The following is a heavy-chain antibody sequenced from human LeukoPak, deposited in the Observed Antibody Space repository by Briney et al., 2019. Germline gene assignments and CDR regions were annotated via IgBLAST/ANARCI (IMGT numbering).Heavy chain of an antibody. CDR1: GFTFTNYP. D-gene: IGHD5-12*01. CDR2: ISGSGGSA. CDR3: ARKLSGYAPFDC. Sequence: GGSLRLSCAASGFTFTNYPMIWVRQAPGRGLTWVSGISGSGGSAYYADSVKGRFTISRDNPRSTLYLQMSSLRAEDTAVYYCARKLSGYAPFDCWGQGTLVTVSS. J-gene: IGHJ4*02. V-gene: IGHV3-23*01.